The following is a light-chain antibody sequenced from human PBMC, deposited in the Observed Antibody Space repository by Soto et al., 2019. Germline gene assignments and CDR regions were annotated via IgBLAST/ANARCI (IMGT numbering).Light chain of an antibody. CDR2: AAS. J-gene: IGKJ2*01. CDR1: QSVSDK. CDR3: QQYNNWPYT. V-gene: IGKV3-15*01. Sequence: DIVMTQSPATLSVSPGERATLSCRASQSVSDKLAWYQQIPGQAPRLLIYAASTRATGILARFSGSGSGTEFTLTISSLQSEDFAVYYCQQYNNWPYTFGQGTKLEIK.